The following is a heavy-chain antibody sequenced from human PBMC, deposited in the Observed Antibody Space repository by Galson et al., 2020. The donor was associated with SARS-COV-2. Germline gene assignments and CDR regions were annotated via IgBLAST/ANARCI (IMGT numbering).Heavy chain of an antibody. CDR2: IFSGGSP. CDR3: ARELSYVAFDI. V-gene: IGHV3-53*01. Sequence: GGYLRLSCAASGFTVSSNYMSWVRHAPGKGLEWVSVIFSGGSPYYADSVKGRFTISRDNSKNTLYLQMNSLRAEDTAVYYCARELSYVAFDIWGQGTMVTVSS. D-gene: IGHD1-26*01. CDR1: GFTVSSNY. J-gene: IGHJ3*02.